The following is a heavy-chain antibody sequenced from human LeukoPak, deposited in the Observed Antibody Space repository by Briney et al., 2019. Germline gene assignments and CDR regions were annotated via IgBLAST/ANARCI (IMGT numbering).Heavy chain of an antibody. D-gene: IGHD5-12*01. CDR2: IFPSSDEI. Sequence: GGSLRLSCAASGFTFSSYAMIWVRQPPGKGLEWVSSIFPSSDEIHYADSVRGRFTISRDNSRNTLSLQMNSLRAEDTAIYYCATYRQVLLPFEAWGQGTLVTVSA. V-gene: IGHV3-23*01. CDR1: GFTFSSYA. CDR3: ATYRQVLLPFEA. J-gene: IGHJ5*02.